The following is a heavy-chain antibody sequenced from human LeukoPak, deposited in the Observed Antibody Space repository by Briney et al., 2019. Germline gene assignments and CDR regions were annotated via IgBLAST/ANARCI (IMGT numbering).Heavy chain of an antibody. V-gene: IGHV1-46*01. CDR1: GYTFTSYY. CDR2: INPSGGST. J-gene: IGHJ4*02. D-gene: IGHD4-23*01. CDR3: ERDLGGNIYYFDY. Sequence: ATVKVSCKASGYTFTSYYMHWVRQAPGQGLEWMGIINPSGGSTSYAQKFQGRVTMTRDTSTSTVYMELSSLRSEDTAVYYCERDLGGNIYYFDYWGQGTLVTVSS.